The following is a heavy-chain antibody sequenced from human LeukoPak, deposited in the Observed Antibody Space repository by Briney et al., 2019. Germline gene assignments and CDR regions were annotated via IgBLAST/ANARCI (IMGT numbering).Heavy chain of an antibody. J-gene: IGHJ4*02. Sequence: SVTVSCKASGATFSSYAISLVRQAPGQGLEWMGVIIPICGTANCTQKFQGRVTITADESTSTAYMELSSLRSEDTAVYYCATLRRYCGGDCYSALDYWGQGTLVTVTS. CDR1: GATFSSYA. D-gene: IGHD2-21*02. V-gene: IGHV1-69*13. CDR3: ATLRRYCGGDCYSALDY. CDR2: IIPICGTA.